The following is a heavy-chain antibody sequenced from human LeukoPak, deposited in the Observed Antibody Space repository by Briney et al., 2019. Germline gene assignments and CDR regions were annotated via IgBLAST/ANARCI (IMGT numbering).Heavy chain of an antibody. D-gene: IGHD1-1*01. J-gene: IGHJ4*02. CDR3: ALGERPYPADY. Sequence: ASVKVSCKASGYTFTSFYIHWVRQAPGQGLEWMGIINPSGGSTSYAQKFQGRVTMTRDTSTSTVYMELSSLRSEDTAVYYCALGERPYPADYWGQGTLVTVSS. CDR2: INPSGGST. V-gene: IGHV1-46*01. CDR1: GYTFTSFY.